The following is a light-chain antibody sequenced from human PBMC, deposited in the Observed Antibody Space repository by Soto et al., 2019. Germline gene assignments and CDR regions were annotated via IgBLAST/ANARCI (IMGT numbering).Light chain of an antibody. Sequence: EIVMTQSPATLSVSPGERATLSCRASQSVSSNLAWYQQKPGQAPRLLIYAASTRATGIPARFSGSGSGTEFTPTISSLQSEDFSVYYCQQYDNWLPWTFGQGTKVEIK. CDR2: AAS. V-gene: IGKV3-15*01. CDR3: QQYDNWLPWT. CDR1: QSVSSN. J-gene: IGKJ1*01.